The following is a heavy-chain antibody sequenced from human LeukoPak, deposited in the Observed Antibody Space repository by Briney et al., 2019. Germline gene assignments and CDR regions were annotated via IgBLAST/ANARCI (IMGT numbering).Heavy chain of an antibody. D-gene: IGHD2-15*01. Sequence: GASVEVSCKASGGTFSSYAISWVRQAPGQGLEWMGGIIPIFGTANYAQKFQGRVTITADESTSTAYMELSSLRSEDTAVYYCARAERSQYCSGGSCYSGYYYYGMDVWGQGTTVTVSS. CDR2: IIPIFGTA. CDR3: ARAERSQYCSGGSCYSGYYYYGMDV. J-gene: IGHJ6*02. V-gene: IGHV1-69*13. CDR1: GGTFSSYA.